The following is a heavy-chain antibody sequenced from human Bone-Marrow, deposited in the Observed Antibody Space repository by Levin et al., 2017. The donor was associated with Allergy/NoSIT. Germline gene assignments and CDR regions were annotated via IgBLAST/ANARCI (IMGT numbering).Heavy chain of an antibody. CDR1: GFTFSDYY. V-gene: IGHV3-11*03. J-gene: IGHJ4*02. Sequence: GGSLRLSCAASGFTFSDYYMSWIRQAPGKGLEWISYIITSGTHTSYADSVKGRFTISRDNANNLLFLQMNSLRAEDTAVYYCASRYGSGTYYNGNNYCGQGTLVTVSS. CDR2: IITSGTHT. D-gene: IGHD3-10*01. CDR3: ASRYGSGTYYNGNNY.